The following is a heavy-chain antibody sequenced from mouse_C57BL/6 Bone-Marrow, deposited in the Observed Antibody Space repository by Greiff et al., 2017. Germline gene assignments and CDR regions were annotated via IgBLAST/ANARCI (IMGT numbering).Heavy chain of an antibody. CDR2: IYPGDGDT. J-gene: IGHJ3*01. Sequence: VQLKQSGAELVKPGASVKISCKASGYAFSSYWMNWVKQRPGKGLEWIGQIYPGDGDTNYNGKFKGKATLTADKSSSTAYMQLSSLTSEDSAVYFCARSSYYGSSYTWFAYWGQGTLVTVSA. D-gene: IGHD1-1*01. V-gene: IGHV1-80*01. CDR1: GYAFSSYW. CDR3: ARSSYYGSSYTWFAY.